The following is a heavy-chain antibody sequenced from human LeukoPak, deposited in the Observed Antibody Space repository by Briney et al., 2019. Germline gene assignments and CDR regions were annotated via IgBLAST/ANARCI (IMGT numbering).Heavy chain of an antibody. V-gene: IGHV3-11*06. CDR3: ARGTGTTAYFDY. Sequence: GGSLRLSCAASGFTFSAYYMSWIRQAPGKGLEWVSYISSSSSYTKYGDSVKGRFTISRDNAKNSLYLQVNSLRAEDTAVYYCARGTGTTAYFDYWGQGTLVTVSS. CDR2: ISSSSSYT. D-gene: IGHD1-1*01. CDR1: GFTFSAYY. J-gene: IGHJ4*02.